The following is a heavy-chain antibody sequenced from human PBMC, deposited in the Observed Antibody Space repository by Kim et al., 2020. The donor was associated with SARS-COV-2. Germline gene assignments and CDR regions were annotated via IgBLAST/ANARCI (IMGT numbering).Heavy chain of an antibody. V-gene: IGHV3-48*02. Sequence: GGSLRLSCAASGFSFNTYTMSWVRQAPGKGLEWVACIRSSSSPIYYAESVRGRFTISRDNAKNSLYLEMNSLRDEDTAIYYCARDTNFHDGGGYFLPYWGQGTLVTVSS. D-gene: IGHD3-22*01. J-gene: IGHJ4*02. CDR3: ARDTNFHDGGGYFLPY. CDR2: IRSSSSPI. CDR1: GFSFNTYT.